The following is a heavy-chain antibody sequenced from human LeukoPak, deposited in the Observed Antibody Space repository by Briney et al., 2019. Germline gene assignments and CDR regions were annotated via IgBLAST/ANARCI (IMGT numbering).Heavy chain of an antibody. CDR3: ASGYSYGN. D-gene: IGHD5-18*01. CDR1: GGSFSGYY. J-gene: IGHJ4*02. Sequence: SETLSLTCAVYGGSFSGYYWSWIRQPPGKGLEWIGEINHSGGTNYNPSLKSRVTVSVDTSKNQFSLELSSVTAADTAVYYCASGYSYGNWGQGTLVTVSS. V-gene: IGHV4-34*01. CDR2: INHSGGT.